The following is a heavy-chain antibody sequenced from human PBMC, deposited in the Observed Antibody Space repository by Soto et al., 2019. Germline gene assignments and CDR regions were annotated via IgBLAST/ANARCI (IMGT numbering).Heavy chain of an antibody. CDR3: ARESGGSSWFTQFDY. CDR2: ISSSSSTI. D-gene: IGHD6-13*01. J-gene: IGHJ4*02. CDR1: GFTFSSYS. Sequence: EVQLVESGGGLVQPGGSLRLSCAASGFTFSSYSMNWVRQAPGKGLEWVSYISSSSSTIYYADSVNGRFTISRDNAKNSLYLQMNSLRDEDTAVYYCARESGGSSWFTQFDYWGQGTLVTVSS. V-gene: IGHV3-48*02.